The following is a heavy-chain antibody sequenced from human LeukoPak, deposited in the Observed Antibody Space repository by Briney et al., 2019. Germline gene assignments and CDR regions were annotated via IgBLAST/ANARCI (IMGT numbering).Heavy chain of an antibody. D-gene: IGHD3-9*01. CDR2: ISAYNGNT. Sequence: ASVTVSCKASGYTFTSYGISWVRQAPGQGLEWMGWISAYNGNTNYAQKLQVRVTMTTDTSTSTAYMELRSLRSDDTAVYYCARGIQLRYFDWLFGEDSVIDYWGQGTLVTVSS. V-gene: IGHV1-18*01. CDR3: ARGIQLRYFDWLFGEDSVIDY. CDR1: GYTFTSYG. J-gene: IGHJ4*02.